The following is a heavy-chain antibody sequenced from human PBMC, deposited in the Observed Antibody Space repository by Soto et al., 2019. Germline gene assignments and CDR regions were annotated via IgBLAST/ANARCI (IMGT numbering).Heavy chain of an antibody. CDR2: ISAYNGNT. V-gene: IGHV1-18*01. Sequence: ASVKVSCKASGYTFTSYGISWVRQAPGQGLEWMGWISAYNGNTNYAQKLQGRVTMTTDTSTSTAYMELRSLRSDDTAVYYCARADYVLLWFGPPDYWGQGTLVTVSS. CDR1: GYTFTSYG. D-gene: IGHD3-10*01. J-gene: IGHJ4*02. CDR3: ARADYVLLWFGPPDY.